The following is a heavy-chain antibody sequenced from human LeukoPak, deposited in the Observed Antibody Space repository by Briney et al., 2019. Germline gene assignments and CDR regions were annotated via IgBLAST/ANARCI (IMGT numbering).Heavy chain of an antibody. Sequence: GGSLRLSCAASGFTLTNYPMSWVRQAPGKGLEWVSGISGSGASANYADSVKGRFTISRDFSKNTLDLQMRSLRAEDTPVYYCAKDKVAAAGPYYFDFWGQGALVTVSS. J-gene: IGHJ4*02. D-gene: IGHD6-13*01. CDR2: ISGSGASA. CDR1: GFTLTNYP. CDR3: AKDKVAAAGPYYFDF. V-gene: IGHV3-23*01.